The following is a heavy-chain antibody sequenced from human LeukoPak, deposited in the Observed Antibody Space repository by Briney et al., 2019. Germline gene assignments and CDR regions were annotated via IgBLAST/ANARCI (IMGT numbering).Heavy chain of an antibody. D-gene: IGHD4-23*01. CDR1: GDSITSSSYN. J-gene: IGHJ4*02. Sequence: SETLSLTCTVSGDSITSSSYNWGWIRQSPGKGLEWIGSIYYGSGSTYYNPSLKSRITISIDTSKNQFSLKLSSVTAADTAVYYCARRTVVIGRDDYWGQGTLVTVSS. CDR2: IYYGSGST. V-gene: IGHV4-39*01. CDR3: ARRTVVIGRDDY.